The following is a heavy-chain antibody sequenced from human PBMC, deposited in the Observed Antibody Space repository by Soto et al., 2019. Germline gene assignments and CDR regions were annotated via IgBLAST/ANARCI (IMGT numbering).Heavy chain of an antibody. J-gene: IGHJ6*02. V-gene: IGHV3-13*01. CDR1: GFTFSSYD. Sequence: GGSLRLSCAASGFTFSSYDMHWVRQATGKGLEWVSAIGTAGDTYYPGSVKGRFTISRENAKNSLYLQMNSLRAEDTAVYYCAREEGTAAGRSSSYYYYGMDVWGQGTTVTVSS. D-gene: IGHD6-13*01. CDR2: IGTAGDT. CDR3: AREEGTAAGRSSSYYYYGMDV.